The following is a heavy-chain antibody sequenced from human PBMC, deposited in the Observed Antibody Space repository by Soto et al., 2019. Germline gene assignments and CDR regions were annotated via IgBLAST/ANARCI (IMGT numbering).Heavy chain of an antibody. V-gene: IGHV1-18*01. CDR2: ISAYNGNT. CDR1: GYTFTSYG. D-gene: IGHD2-8*02. J-gene: IGHJ6*02. CDR3: ARDRWGSGLVQQYPYYYDGMDV. Sequence: ASVKVSCKASGYTFTSYGISWVREAPGQRLEWMGWISAYNGNTNYAQKLQGRVTMTTDTYTSTAYMELRSMPSDAAAVYSCARDRWGSGLVQQYPYYYDGMDVWGQGTTVTVSS.